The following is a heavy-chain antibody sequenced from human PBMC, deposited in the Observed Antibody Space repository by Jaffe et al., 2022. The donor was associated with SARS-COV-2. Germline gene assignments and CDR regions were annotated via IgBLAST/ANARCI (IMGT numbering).Heavy chain of an antibody. J-gene: IGHJ6*02. V-gene: IGHV3-30*18. Sequence: QVQLVESGGGVVQPGRSLRLSCAASGFTFSSYGMHWVRQAPGKGLEWVAVISFDGSNKNYADSVKGRFTISRDNSKNTLYLQMNSLRTEDTGVYYCAKAGSSSSRLVGYYYGMDVWGQGTTVTVSS. CDR2: ISFDGSNK. CDR1: GFTFSSYG. D-gene: IGHD6-6*01. CDR3: AKAGSSSSRLVGYYYGMDV.